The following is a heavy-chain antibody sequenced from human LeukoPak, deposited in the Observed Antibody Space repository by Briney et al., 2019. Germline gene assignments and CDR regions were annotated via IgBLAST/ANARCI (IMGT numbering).Heavy chain of an antibody. J-gene: IGHJ4*02. V-gene: IGHV1-69*13. D-gene: IGHD3-3*01. CDR1: GYTFTSYA. CDR3: ARGHYDFWSGYLDY. Sequence: ASVTVSCKASGYTFTSYAISWVRQAPGQGLEWMGGIIPIFGTANYAQKFQGRVTITADESTSTAYMELSSLRSEDTAVYYCARGHYDFWSGYLDYWGQGTLVTVSS. CDR2: IIPIFGTA.